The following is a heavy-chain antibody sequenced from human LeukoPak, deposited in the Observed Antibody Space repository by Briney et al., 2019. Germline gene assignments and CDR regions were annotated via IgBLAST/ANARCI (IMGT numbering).Heavy chain of an antibody. CDR3: VKTMVTFGGIIRADAFDI. CDR1: GFTFSIYA. V-gene: IGHV3-64D*06. CDR2: INNHGGTT. D-gene: IGHD3-16*01. Sequence: SGGSLRLSCSASGFTFSIYAMHWVRQAPGKGLEYLSGINNHGGTTNYADSVKGRFTISRDNFKNTLYLQMSSLRPEDTAVYYCVKTMVTFGGIIRADAFDIWGQGTMVTVSS. J-gene: IGHJ3*02.